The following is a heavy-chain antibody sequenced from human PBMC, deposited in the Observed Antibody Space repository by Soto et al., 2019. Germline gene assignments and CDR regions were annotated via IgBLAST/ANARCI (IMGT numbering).Heavy chain of an antibody. D-gene: IGHD3-22*01. J-gene: IGHJ1*01. V-gene: IGHV3-53*01. CDR2: IYSGGST. CDR1: GFTVSSNY. Sequence: VQLVESGGGLIQPGGSLRLSCAASGFTVSSNYMSWVRQAPGKGLEGDSVIYSGGSTYYADSVKGRLTISRDNSKNTLYLQMNSLRAEDTAVYYCARDRVESGYPEYFQHWGQGTLVTVSS. CDR3: ARDRVESGYPEYFQH.